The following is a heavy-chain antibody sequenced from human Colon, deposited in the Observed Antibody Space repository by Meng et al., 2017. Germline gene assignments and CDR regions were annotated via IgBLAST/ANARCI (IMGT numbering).Heavy chain of an antibody. V-gene: IGHV4-4*02. Sequence: QVQLTESGPGLVKPSWILYCTCTVFGCSINSSDWWSWVRQTPGKGLEWIGETYQNGRPNYNPSLKSRVTISVDKSKNQFSLNMTSVTAADTAVYYCAREVVVAGTRNWLDPWGQGILVTVSS. CDR1: GCSINSSDW. J-gene: IGHJ5*02. CDR3: AREVVVAGTRNWLDP. D-gene: IGHD6-19*01. CDR2: TYQNGRP.